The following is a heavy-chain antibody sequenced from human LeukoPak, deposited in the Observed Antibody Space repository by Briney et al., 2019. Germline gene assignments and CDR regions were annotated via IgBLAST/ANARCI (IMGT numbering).Heavy chain of an antibody. CDR1: EFTFSSYA. V-gene: IGHV3-23*01. CDR3: ARDNSVGDIAWWFDP. Sequence: GETLRLSCAASEFTFSSYAMTWVRQAPGKGLEWVSGISPSGVTTYYADSVQGRLTISRDNSKNTLYLQMNSLSPEDTAVYYCARDNSVGDIAWWFDPWGQGTLVTVSS. CDR2: ISPSGVTT. D-gene: IGHD3-16*02. J-gene: IGHJ5*02.